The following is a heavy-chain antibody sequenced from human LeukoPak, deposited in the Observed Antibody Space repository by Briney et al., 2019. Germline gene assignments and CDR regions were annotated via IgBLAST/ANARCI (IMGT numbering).Heavy chain of an antibody. Sequence: GGSLRLSCAASGFTVSSNFMSWVRQAPGKGLEWVSSISSSSSYIYYADSVKGRFTIPRDNAKNSLYLQMNSLRAEDTAVYYCASSMVGDYWGQGTLVTVSS. J-gene: IGHJ4*02. CDR2: ISSSSSYI. V-gene: IGHV3-21*01. CDR3: ASSMVGDY. D-gene: IGHD2/OR15-2a*01. CDR1: GFTVSSNF.